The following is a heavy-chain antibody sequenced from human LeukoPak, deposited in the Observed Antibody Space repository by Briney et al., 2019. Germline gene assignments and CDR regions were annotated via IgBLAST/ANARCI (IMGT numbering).Heavy chain of an antibody. CDR3: AKGRGTVKGYYFDY. V-gene: IGHV3-30*18. D-gene: IGHD1-1*01. CDR1: GFTFSSYG. CDR2: ISADGKTK. Sequence: PGRSLRLSCAASGFTFSSYGIHWVRQAPGKGLEWVAVISADGKTKYYADSVKGRFTISRDNSQNTLDLQMNSLRAEDTAVYYCAKGRGTVKGYYFDYWGQGTLVTVSS. J-gene: IGHJ4*02.